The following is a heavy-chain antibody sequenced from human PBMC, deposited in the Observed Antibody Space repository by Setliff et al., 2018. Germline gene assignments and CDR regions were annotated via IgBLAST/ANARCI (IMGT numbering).Heavy chain of an antibody. J-gene: IGHJ4*02. Sequence: ASVKVSCKASGYTFTSYGISWVRQAPGQGLEWMGWISAYNGDTNYAQKLQGRVTMTTDTSTSTAYMELRSLRSDDTAVYYCARVRSGSSGWYLIQYDYWGQGTRVTVSS. CDR1: GYTFTSYG. CDR3: ARVRSGSSGWYLIQYDY. CDR2: ISAYNGDT. V-gene: IGHV1-18*01. D-gene: IGHD6-19*01.